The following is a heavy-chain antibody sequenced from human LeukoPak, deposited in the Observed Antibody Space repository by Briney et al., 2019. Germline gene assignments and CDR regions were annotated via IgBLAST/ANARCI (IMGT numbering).Heavy chain of an antibody. CDR1: GGSFSGYY. CDR2: IYYSGNT. Sequence: PSETLSLTCAVYGGSFSGYYWGWIRQPPGKGLEWIGSIYYSGNTYYNPSLKSRVTISLDTSKNQFSLKLSSVTAADTAVYYCARDPSGYSSRFDYWGQGTLVTVSS. D-gene: IGHD3-22*01. V-gene: IGHV4-34*01. J-gene: IGHJ4*02. CDR3: ARDPSGYSSRFDY.